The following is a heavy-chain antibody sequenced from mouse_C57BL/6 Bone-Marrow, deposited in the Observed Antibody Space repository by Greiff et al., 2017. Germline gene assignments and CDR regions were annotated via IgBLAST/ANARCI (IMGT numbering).Heavy chain of an antibody. Sequence: EVQLVESGGGLVKPGGSLTLSCAASGFTFTSYAMSWVRQTPEKRLEWVANISDGGSYTYYPDNVKGRFTISRDNAKINLYLQMSHLKSDDTAMYYCESGILLRYYWGQGTLVTVSA. CDR3: ESGILLRYY. CDR1: GFTFTSYA. J-gene: IGHJ3*01. CDR2: ISDGGSYT. D-gene: IGHD1-1*01. V-gene: IGHV5-4*01.